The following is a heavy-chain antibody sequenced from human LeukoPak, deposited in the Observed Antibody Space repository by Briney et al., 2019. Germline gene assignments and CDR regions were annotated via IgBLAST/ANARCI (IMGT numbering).Heavy chain of an antibody. CDR2: IYYSGST. D-gene: IGHD5-18*01. Sequence: PSETLSLTCTVSGGSISSSSYYWGWIRQPPGKGLEWIGSIYYSGSTYYNPSLKSRVTISVDTSKNQFSLKLSSVTAADTAVYYCARGGYSPWYFDYWGQGTLVTVSS. J-gene: IGHJ4*02. CDR1: GGSISSSSYY. CDR3: ARGGYSPWYFDY. V-gene: IGHV4-39*07.